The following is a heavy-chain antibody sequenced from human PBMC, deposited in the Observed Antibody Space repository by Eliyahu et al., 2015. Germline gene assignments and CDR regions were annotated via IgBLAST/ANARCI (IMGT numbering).Heavy chain of an antibody. CDR3: ASEKSSSWRN. CDR2: XYTSWSP. J-gene: IGHJ4*02. D-gene: IGHD6-13*01. V-gene: IGHV4-4*07. Sequence: QVQLQESGPGLVKPSEXLSLTCTVSGGSISXYSWXWXRQPAGKGLEXIWRXYTSWSPNHNPSLKSRVTMSVDTSKXQFSLKLSSVTAADTAVYYCASEKSSSWRNWGQGTLVTVSS. CDR1: GGSISXYS.